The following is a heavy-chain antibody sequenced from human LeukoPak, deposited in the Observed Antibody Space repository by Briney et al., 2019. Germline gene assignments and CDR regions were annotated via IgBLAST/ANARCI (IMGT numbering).Heavy chain of an antibody. Sequence: SETLSLTCAVYGGSFSGYYWSWIRQPPGKGLEWIGEINHSGSTNYNPSLKSRVTISVDTSKNQFSLRLTSVTAADTAVYYCARNVGPTIFGVASFDSWGQGTLVTVSS. V-gene: IGHV4-34*01. CDR1: GGSFSGYY. D-gene: IGHD3-3*01. CDR3: ARNVGPTIFGVASFDS. J-gene: IGHJ5*02. CDR2: INHSGST.